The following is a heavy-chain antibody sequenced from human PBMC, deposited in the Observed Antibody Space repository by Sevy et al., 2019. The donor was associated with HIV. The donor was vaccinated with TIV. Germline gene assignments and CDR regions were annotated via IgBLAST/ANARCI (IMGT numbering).Heavy chain of an antibody. D-gene: IGHD5-18*01. CDR2: IYSDGTT. CDR3: ARGKTGYGYALSY. CDR1: RFTVNNNY. V-gene: IGHV3-66*01. Sequence: GSLRLSCAASRFTVNNNYMTWVRQAPGKGLEGISIIYSDGTTYHADSVKDRFNISRDNSKNMLYLQMNNLRVEDTAVYYCARGKTGYGYALSYWGQGTLVTVSS. J-gene: IGHJ4*02.